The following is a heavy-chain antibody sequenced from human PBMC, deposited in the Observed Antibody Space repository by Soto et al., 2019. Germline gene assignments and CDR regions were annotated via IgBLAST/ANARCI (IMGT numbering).Heavy chain of an antibody. J-gene: IGHJ4*02. V-gene: IGHV4-31*03. CDR3: ARGGDYYDSSGYQIDY. Sequence: PSETLSLTCTVAGFSISSGGYDWSWIRQHPGKGLEWIGYIYYSGSTYYNPSLKSRVTISVDTSKNQFSLKLSSVTAADTAVYYCARGGDYYDSSGYQIDYWGQGTLVTVS. D-gene: IGHD3-22*01. CDR1: GFSISSGGYD. CDR2: IYYSGST.